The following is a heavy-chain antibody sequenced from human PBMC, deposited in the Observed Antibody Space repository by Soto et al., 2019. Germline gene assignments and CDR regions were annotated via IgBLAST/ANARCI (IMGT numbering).Heavy chain of an antibody. CDR2: IYYSGST. CDR3: ARTLYDWTNHWNDIYYFDY. Sequence: PSETLSLTCTVSGGSISSSSYYWGWIRQPPGKGLEWIGSIYYSGSTYYNPSLKSRVTISVDTSKNQFSLKLSSVTAADTAVYYCARTLYDWTNHWNDIYYFDYWGQGTLVTVSS. CDR1: GGSISSSSYY. J-gene: IGHJ4*02. V-gene: IGHV4-39*01. D-gene: IGHD1-1*01.